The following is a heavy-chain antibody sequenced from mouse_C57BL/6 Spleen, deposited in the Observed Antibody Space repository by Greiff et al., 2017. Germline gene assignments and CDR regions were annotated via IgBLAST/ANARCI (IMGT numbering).Heavy chain of an antibody. CDR1: GYAFSSSW. Sequence: VQLQQSGPELVKPGASVKISCKASGYAFSSSWMNWVKQRPGQGLEWIGRIYPGDGDTNYNGKFKGKATLTADKSSSTAYMQLSSLTSEDSAVYFCARWDYGSTWYFDVGGTGTTVTVPS. V-gene: IGHV1-82*01. CDR3: ARWDYGSTWYFDV. D-gene: IGHD1-1*01. CDR2: IYPGDGDT. J-gene: IGHJ1*03.